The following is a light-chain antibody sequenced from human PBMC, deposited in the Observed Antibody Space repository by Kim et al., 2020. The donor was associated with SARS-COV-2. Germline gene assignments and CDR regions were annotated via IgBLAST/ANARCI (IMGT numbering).Light chain of an antibody. CDR3: LQQNDGNT. Sequence: ETVLTQSPAILSLSPGERATLSCRASQSVSSSLAWYQQKPGQAPRLLIYDASNRATGIPARFSGSGSGTDFTLTISSLEPEDFAVYYCLQQNDGNTFGQGTKREI. V-gene: IGKV3-11*01. CDR1: QSVSSS. CDR2: DAS. J-gene: IGKJ2*01.